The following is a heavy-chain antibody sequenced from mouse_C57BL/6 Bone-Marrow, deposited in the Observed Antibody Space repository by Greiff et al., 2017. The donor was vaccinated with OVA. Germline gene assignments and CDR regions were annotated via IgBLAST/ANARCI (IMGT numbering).Heavy chain of an antibody. Sequence: EVQVVESGGGLVQPGGSLSLSCAASGFTFTDYYMSWVRQPPGKALEWLGFIRNKANGYTTEYSASVKGRFTISRDNSQSILYLQMNALRAEDSATYYCARDIAHYYGGSYDYWGQGTTLTVSS. D-gene: IGHD1-1*01. J-gene: IGHJ2*01. CDR3: ARDIAHYYGGSYDY. V-gene: IGHV7-3*01. CDR1: GFTFTDYY. CDR2: IRNKANGYTT.